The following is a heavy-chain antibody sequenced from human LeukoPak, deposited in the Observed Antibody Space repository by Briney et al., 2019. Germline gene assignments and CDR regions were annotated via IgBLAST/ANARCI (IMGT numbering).Heavy chain of an antibody. D-gene: IGHD4-17*01. Sequence: SETLSLTCAVYGGSFSGYYWSWIRQPPGKGLEWIGEINHSGSTNYNPSLKSRVTISVDTSKNQFSLKLSSVTAADTAVYYCARVAGTVTTGYYYYYYMDAWGKGTTVTVSS. J-gene: IGHJ6*03. V-gene: IGHV4-34*01. CDR2: INHSGST. CDR3: ARVAGTVTTGYYYYYYMDA. CDR1: GGSFSGYY.